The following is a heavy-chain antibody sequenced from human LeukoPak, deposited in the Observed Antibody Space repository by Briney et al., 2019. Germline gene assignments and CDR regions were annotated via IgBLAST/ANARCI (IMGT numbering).Heavy chain of an antibody. CDR1: GFTFSTYW. Sequence: GGSLRLSCAAYGFTFSTYWMAWVRQAPGKGLEWVANIKGDGSEKYHGDSVTGRFTISRDNAKNSLYLQMNSLRAEDTAIYYCASYRVSHGMDVWGQGTTVTVSS. D-gene: IGHD1-26*01. CDR3: ASYRVSHGMDV. CDR2: IKGDGSEK. V-gene: IGHV3-7*01. J-gene: IGHJ6*02.